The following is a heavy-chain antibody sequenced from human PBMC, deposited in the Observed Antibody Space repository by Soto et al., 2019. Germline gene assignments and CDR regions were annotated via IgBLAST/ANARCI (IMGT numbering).Heavy chain of an antibody. V-gene: IGHV4-30-4*01. CDR3: ARELEGGVFDI. D-gene: IGHD2-8*02. CDR2: LSYTGST. CDR1: GGPVRDAYSY. Sequence: SETLSLTCILSGGPVRDAYSYWTWIRQPPGKGLEWMVYLSYTGSTYYNPSLRNRATISVDESSNHLSLRLSSVTAADTAVYYCARELEGGVFDIWGRGTLVAVSS. J-gene: IGHJ3*02.